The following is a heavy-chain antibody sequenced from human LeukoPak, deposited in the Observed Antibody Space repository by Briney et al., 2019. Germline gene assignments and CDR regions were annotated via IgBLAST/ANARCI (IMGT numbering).Heavy chain of an antibody. Sequence: GASVKVSCKASGYTFTGYYMHWVRQAPGQGLEWMGWINPNSGGTNYAQKFQGRVTMTRDTSISTAYMELSRLRSDDTAVYYCARDVSVTTTYFDYWGQGTLVTVSS. J-gene: IGHJ4*02. CDR1: GYTFTGYY. V-gene: IGHV1-2*02. CDR2: INPNSGGT. CDR3: ARDVSVTTTYFDY. D-gene: IGHD4-11*01.